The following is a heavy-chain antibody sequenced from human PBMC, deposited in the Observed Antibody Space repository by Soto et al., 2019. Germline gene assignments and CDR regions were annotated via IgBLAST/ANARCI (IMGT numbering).Heavy chain of an antibody. CDR1: GFTFSSYA. V-gene: IGHV3-64D*06. CDR2: MSGNGGSR. CDR3: VNGGKVVAATFEY. Sequence: VVSLRLSCSASGFTFSSYAMHCRRHAPRQALQYVSAMSGNGGSRYYAGSVKGRFTICRDNCKKMLYLHMSSQSAAGTAVYYCVNGGKVVAATFEYWGQGTLVGVSS. D-gene: IGHD2-15*01. J-gene: IGHJ4*02.